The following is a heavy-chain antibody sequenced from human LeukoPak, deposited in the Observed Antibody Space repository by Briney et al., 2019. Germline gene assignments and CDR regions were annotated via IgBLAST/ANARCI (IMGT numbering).Heavy chain of an antibody. CDR1: GDSISTSSYY. Sequence: SETLSLTCSVSGDSISTSSYYWGWIRQPPGKGLQWIGYISYRGSTNYNPSLKSRVTISVDTSKNQFSLKLSSVTAADTALYYCAREGGYDQIDYWGQGTLVTVSS. CDR2: ISYRGST. CDR3: AREGGYDQIDY. V-gene: IGHV4-61*01. J-gene: IGHJ4*02. D-gene: IGHD5-12*01.